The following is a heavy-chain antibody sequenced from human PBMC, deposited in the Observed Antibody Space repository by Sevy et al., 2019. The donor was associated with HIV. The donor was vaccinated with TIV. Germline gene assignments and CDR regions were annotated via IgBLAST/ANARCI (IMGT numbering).Heavy chain of an antibody. CDR3: ARDTPSSSSDDYYYYGMDV. D-gene: IGHD6-13*01. CDR1: GFTFSSYS. CDR2: ISSSSSYI. V-gene: IGHV3-21*01. Sequence: GGSLRLSCAASGFTFSSYSMNWVRQAPGKGLEWVSSISSSSSYIYYADSVKGRFTISRDNAKNSLYLQMNSLRAEDTAVYYCARDTPSSSSDDYYYYGMDVWGQGTTVTVSS. J-gene: IGHJ6*02.